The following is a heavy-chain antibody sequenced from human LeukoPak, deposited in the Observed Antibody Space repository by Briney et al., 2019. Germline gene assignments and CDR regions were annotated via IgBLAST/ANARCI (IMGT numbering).Heavy chain of an antibody. Sequence: SETLSLTCTVSGGSISSYYWSWIRQAPGKGLEWIGYIYYSGSTNYNPSLKSRVTISVDTSKNQFSLKLSSVTAADTAVYYCARDGPSPDYYDSSGYFDYWGQGTLVTVSS. CDR3: ARDGPSPDYYDSSGYFDY. J-gene: IGHJ4*02. CDR2: IYYSGST. D-gene: IGHD3-22*01. CDR1: GGSISSYY. V-gene: IGHV4-59*01.